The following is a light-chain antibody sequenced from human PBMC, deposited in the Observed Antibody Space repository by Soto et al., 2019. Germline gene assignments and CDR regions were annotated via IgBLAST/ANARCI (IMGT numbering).Light chain of an antibody. V-gene: IGKV3-20*01. CDR3: QQYRSSPRT. CDR2: GAS. Sequence: EIVLTQSPGTLSLSPGERATLSCRASQSVSSSYLAWYQQKPGQAPRLLIYGASSRATGIPDRFSGSVSGTDFSLTISRLEPEDFAVYYCQQYRSSPRTFGQGTRLEIK. CDR1: QSVSSSY. J-gene: IGKJ5*01.